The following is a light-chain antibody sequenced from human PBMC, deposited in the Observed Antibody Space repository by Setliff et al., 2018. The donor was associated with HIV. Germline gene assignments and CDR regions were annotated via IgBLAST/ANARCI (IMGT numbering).Light chain of an antibody. CDR2: DVT. V-gene: IGLV2-14*03. CDR3: SSYTDTTTLYV. Sequence: QSALAQPASVSGSPGQSITISCTGTSSDVAKYTYVSWYQQHPGKAPKLMIYDVTDRPSGVSDRFSGSKSGNTASLTISGLQAEDEADYYCSSYTDTTTLYVFGTGTKSPS. J-gene: IGLJ1*01. CDR1: SSDVAKYTY.